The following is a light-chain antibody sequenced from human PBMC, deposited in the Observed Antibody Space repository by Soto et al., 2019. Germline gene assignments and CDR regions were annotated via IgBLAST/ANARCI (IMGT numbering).Light chain of an antibody. CDR1: QSISGW. V-gene: IGKV1-5*01. CDR2: DAS. Sequence: DIQMTQSPSTLSASVGDRVTITCRASQSISGWLAWYQQRPGKAPKVLIYDASKLESGVASRFSGSGSGTEFTLTISSLQPDDFATYYCQRYDSFSMYTFGQGTKLDIK. CDR3: QRYDSFSMYT. J-gene: IGKJ2*01.